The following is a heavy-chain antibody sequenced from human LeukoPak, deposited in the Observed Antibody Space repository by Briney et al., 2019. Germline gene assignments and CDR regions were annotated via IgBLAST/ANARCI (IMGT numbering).Heavy chain of an antibody. CDR1: GPSISSLY. D-gene: IGHD3-3*01. Sequence: SQTLSPTCSVSGPSISSLYWGWIRQPPGNGLGWIVYIYYSGSTNYNPSLKSRVTIAVDTSKTQFSLKLSSVTASTPAVYYCARSPITIFGISYAFDIWGQGTMVTVSS. J-gene: IGHJ3*02. CDR2: IYYSGST. CDR3: ARSPITIFGISYAFDI. V-gene: IGHV4-59*01.